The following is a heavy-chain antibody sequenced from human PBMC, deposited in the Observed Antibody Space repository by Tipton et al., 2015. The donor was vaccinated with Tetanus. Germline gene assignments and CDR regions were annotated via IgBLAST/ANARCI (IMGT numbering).Heavy chain of an antibody. Sequence: QLVQSGAEVKKPGASVKVSCKASGYTFTGYYIYWVRQAPGQGLEWMGWIDPNSGGTVYAQKFQGRVTMTRDTSISTAYMELRSLRSDDTAVYYCARDRGDFIFYGLDVWGPGTTVTVS. CDR3: ARDRGDFIFYGLDV. CDR2: IDPNSGGT. D-gene: IGHD2-21*01. J-gene: IGHJ6*02. V-gene: IGHV1-2*02. CDR1: GYTFTGYY.